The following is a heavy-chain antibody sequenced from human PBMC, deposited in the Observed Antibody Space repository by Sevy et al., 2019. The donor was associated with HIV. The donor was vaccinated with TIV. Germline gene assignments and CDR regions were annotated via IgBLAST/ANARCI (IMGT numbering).Heavy chain of an antibody. CDR2: IYPGDSDS. D-gene: IGHD6-6*01. Sequence: GEALKISCKSSGYSFSNFWIGWVRQVPGKGLEWMGIIYPGDSDSRYSTSFQGQVTISADKSISTDYLQWRSLKASDTAMYYCARLHYSSSSVNSPPFDYWGQGTLVTVSS. J-gene: IGHJ4*02. CDR3: ARLHYSSSSVNSPPFDY. V-gene: IGHV5-51*01. CDR1: GYSFSNFW.